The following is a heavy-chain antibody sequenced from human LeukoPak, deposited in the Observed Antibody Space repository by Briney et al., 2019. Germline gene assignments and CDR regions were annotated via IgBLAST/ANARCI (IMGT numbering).Heavy chain of an antibody. CDR3: ARERTYSGSGSTYPYYDY. V-gene: IGHV3-7*01. CDR2: IEPDGSEK. CDR1: GFMFSSCW. D-gene: IGHD3-10*01. J-gene: IGHJ4*02. Sequence: GGSLRLSCAASGFMFSSCWMSWVRQSPGKGLEWVANIEPDGSEKYYVDSVKGRFTISRDNAKNALYLEMNSLRVGDTAVYYCARERTYSGSGSTYPYYDYWGQGTLVTVSS.